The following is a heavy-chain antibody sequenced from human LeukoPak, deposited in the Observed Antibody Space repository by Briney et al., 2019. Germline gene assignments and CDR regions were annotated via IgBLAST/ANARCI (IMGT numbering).Heavy chain of an antibody. CDR3: ARGGGSYRHNWFDP. D-gene: IGHD1-26*01. CDR1: GGSITASY. J-gene: IGHJ5*02. V-gene: IGHV4-34*01. CDR2: INHSGST. Sequence: SETLSLTCTVSGGSITASYWSWIRQPPGKGLEWIGEINHSGSTNYNPSLKSRVTISVDTSKNQFSLKLSSVTAADTAVYYCARGGGSYRHNWFDPWGQGTLVTVSS.